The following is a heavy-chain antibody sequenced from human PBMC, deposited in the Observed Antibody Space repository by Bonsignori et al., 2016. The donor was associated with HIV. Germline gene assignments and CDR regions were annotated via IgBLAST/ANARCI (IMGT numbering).Heavy chain of an antibody. V-gene: IGHV1-69*11. CDR2: IVVTLQKT. Sequence: QVQLVQSGAEVKKPGSSVKVSCKASGDTFRSYVIAWVRQAPGQRLEWMGRIVVTLQKTHYAEKFQGRVAISADEGTNTAYMELISLTSDDTAVYYCARDLRGMSNHFDNWGQGTLVTV. J-gene: IGHJ4*02. CDR3: ARDLRGMSNHFDN. D-gene: IGHD6-13*01. CDR1: GDTFRSYV.